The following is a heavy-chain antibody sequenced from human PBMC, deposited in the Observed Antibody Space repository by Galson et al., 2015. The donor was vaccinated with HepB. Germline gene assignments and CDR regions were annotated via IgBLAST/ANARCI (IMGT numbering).Heavy chain of an antibody. CDR2: ISGSGDST. Sequence: SLRLSCAASGFTFSSYAMSWVRQAPGKGLEWVSAISGSGDSTYYADSVKGRFTISRDNSKNTLYLQMNSLRAEDTAVYYCAKDKWGDYGSGLSHFDYWGQGTLVTVSS. J-gene: IGHJ4*02. CDR1: GFTFSSYA. V-gene: IGHV3-23*01. CDR3: AKDKWGDYGSGLSHFDY. D-gene: IGHD3-10*01.